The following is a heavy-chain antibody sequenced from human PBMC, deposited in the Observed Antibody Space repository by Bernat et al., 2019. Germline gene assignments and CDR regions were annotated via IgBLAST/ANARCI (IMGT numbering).Heavy chain of an antibody. CDR2: ISSSSSTI. CDR3: AREDDYIWGSYRYYYFDY. J-gene: IGHJ4*02. CDR1: GFTFSSYS. D-gene: IGHD3-16*02. Sequence: EVQLVESGGGLVQPGGSLRLSCAASGFTFSSYSMNWVRQAPGTGLEWVSYISSSSSTIYYADSVKRRFPISRDNAKTSLYLQRNSLRDEDTAVYYCAREDDYIWGSYRYYYFDYWGQGTLVTVSS. V-gene: IGHV3-48*02.